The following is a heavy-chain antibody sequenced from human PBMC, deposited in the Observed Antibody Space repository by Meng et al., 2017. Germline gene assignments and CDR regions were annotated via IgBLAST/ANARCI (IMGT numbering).Heavy chain of an antibody. CDR3: AREVLDYYDILTGYYTGGAFDL. J-gene: IGHJ2*01. CDR1: GYTFTSYG. V-gene: IGHV1-18*01. CDR2: ISAYNGNT. D-gene: IGHD3-9*01. Sequence: ASVKISCKASGYTFTSYGISWVRQAPGQGLEWMGWISAYNGNTNYAQKLQGRVTMTTDTSTSTAYMELRSLGYDDTAVYYCAREVLDYYDILTGYYTGGAFDLWGRGTLVTVSS.